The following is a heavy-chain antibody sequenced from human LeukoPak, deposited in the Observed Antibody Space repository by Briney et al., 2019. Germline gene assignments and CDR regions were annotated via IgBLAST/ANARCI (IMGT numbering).Heavy chain of an antibody. D-gene: IGHD3-22*01. CDR3: ARVHYYESSGYFYYYYMDV. CDR2: ISSSGSTI. J-gene: IGHJ6*03. Sequence: GGSLRLSCAASGFTFSDYYMSWIRQAPGKGLEWVSYISSSGSTIYYADSVKGRFTISRDNAKNSLYLQMNSLRAEDTAVYYCARVHYYESSGYFYYYYMDVWGKGTTVTVSS. V-gene: IGHV3-11*01. CDR1: GFTFSDYY.